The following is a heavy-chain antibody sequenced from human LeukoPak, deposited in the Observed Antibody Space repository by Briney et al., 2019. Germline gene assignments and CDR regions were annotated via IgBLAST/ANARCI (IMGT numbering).Heavy chain of an antibody. D-gene: IGHD4-17*01. CDR2: ISAYNGNT. V-gene: IGHV1-18*04. Sequence: ASVKVSCKASGYTFTDYYMHWVRQAPGQGLEWMGWISAYNGNTNYAQKLQGRVTMTTDTSTSTAYMELRSLRSDDTAVYYCARDDPGDYGPYFDYWGQGTLVTVSS. CDR1: GYTFTDYY. J-gene: IGHJ4*02. CDR3: ARDDPGDYGPYFDY.